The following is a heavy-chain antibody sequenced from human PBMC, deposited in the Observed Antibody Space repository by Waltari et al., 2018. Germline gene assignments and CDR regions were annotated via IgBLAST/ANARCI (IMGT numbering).Heavy chain of an antibody. J-gene: IGHJ4*02. D-gene: IGHD1-1*01. CDR3: AKDRTTMATYYFDY. Sequence: EVQLLESGGGLVQPGWSLRLSCLASGFTFRPYAMTWVRQAPGKGLEWVSRFSGSSGRTYYADSVKGRFTISRDDSKNTLYLQMNSLRAEDTAIYYCAKDRTTMATYYFDYWGRGTLVTVSS. CDR2: FSGSSGRT. CDR1: GFTFRPYA. V-gene: IGHV3-23*01.